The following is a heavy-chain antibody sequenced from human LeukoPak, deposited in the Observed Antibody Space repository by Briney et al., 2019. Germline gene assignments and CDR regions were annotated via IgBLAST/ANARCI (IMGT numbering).Heavy chain of an antibody. J-gene: IGHJ5*02. CDR1: GYTFTSYG. D-gene: IGHD3-22*01. CDR3: ARVSYYDSSGYLFDP. V-gene: IGHV1-18*01. Sequence: ASVKVSCKASGYTFTSYGISWVRQAPGQGLEWMGWISAYNGNTNYAQKLQGRVTMTTDTSTSTAYMELRSLRSDDTAVYYCARVSYYDSSGYLFDPWGQGTLVTVSS. CDR2: ISAYNGNT.